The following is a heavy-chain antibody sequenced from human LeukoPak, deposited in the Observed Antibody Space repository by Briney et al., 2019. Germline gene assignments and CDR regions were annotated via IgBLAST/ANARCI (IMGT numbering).Heavy chain of an antibody. CDR1: GYSISSGYY. CDR3: ARDLRYYDFWSGYNWFDP. CDR2: IYHSAST. J-gene: IGHJ5*02. Sequence: SETLSLTCTVSGYSISSGYYGGWIRQPPGKGLEWIGSIYHSASTYYNPSLKSRVTISVDTSKNQFSLKLSSVTAAGTAVYYCARDLRYYDFWSGYNWFDPWGQGTLVTVSS. D-gene: IGHD3-3*01. V-gene: IGHV4-38-2*02.